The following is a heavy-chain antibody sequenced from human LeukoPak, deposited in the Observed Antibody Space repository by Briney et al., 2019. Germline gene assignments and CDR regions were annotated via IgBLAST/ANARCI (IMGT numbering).Heavy chain of an antibody. V-gene: IGHV4-59*01. CDR3: ARDRGRGQLWCPYFHY. D-gene: IGHD5-18*01. CDR2: IYYSGST. Sequence: SETLSLTCSVSGGSISSYYWSWIRQPPRKGLEWIGYIYYSGSTNYNPSLKSRVTISVDTSKNQFSLKLSSVTAADTAVYYCARDRGRGQLWCPYFHYWGQGTLVTVSS. CDR1: GGSISSYY. J-gene: IGHJ4*02.